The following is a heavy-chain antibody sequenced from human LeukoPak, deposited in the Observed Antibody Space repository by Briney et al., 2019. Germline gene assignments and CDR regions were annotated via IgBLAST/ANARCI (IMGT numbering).Heavy chain of an antibody. J-gene: IGHJ3*02. CDR2: ISSIRNYI. CDR1: KFTFSDYS. Sequence: GGSLRLSCAASKFTFSDYSMSWVRQAPGKGLEWVSSISSIRNYIYYADSVKGRFTVSRDNAKNSLYLQMNSLRAEDTAVYYCARDLVGGGFCSGGSCYGNAFDIWGQGTMVTVSS. V-gene: IGHV3-21*04. D-gene: IGHD2-15*01. CDR3: ARDLVGGGFCSGGSCYGNAFDI.